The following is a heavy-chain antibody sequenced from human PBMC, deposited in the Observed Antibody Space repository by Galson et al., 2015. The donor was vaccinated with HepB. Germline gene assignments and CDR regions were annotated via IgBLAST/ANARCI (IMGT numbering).Heavy chain of an antibody. J-gene: IGHJ5*02. CDR3: ARVGGPAPIGDWFDP. V-gene: IGHV4-39*01. D-gene: IGHD2-2*01. CDR2: IYYSGKT. Sequence: SETLSLTCTVSGGSISSSSHYWGWIRQPPGKGLEWIGTIYYSGKTYYNPSLKSRVTISVDTSKNQFSLRLSSVTATDTAVYYCARVGGPAPIGDWFDPWGQGTLVTVSS. CDR1: GGSISSSSHY.